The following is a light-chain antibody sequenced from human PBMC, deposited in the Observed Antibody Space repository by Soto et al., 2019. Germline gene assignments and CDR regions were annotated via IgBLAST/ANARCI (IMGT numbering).Light chain of an antibody. CDR2: DAS. J-gene: IGKJ4*01. CDR3: QHRSSCPPALT. Sequence: EIVLTQSPATLSLSPGERATLSCRASQSVSSFLAWYQQKPGQAPRLLIYDASNRATGIPARFSGSGSGTDFTLTISSLEPEDFAVYYCQHRSSCPPALTFGGGTKVEIK. CDR1: QSVSSF. V-gene: IGKV3-11*01.